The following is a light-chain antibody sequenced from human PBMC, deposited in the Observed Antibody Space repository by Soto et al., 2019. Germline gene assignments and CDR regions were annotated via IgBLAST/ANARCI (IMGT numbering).Light chain of an antibody. CDR1: QSVRNNY. CDR2: ETY. J-gene: IGKJ1*01. V-gene: IGKV3-20*01. Sequence: IVLTQSPDTLSLSPGERVTLSCRASQSVRNNYLAWYQQKPGQAPRLLIYETYRRATGIPDRFSGSGSGIDFTLTISRLEPEDFAMYLCQQYGGSSRTFGLGTKVDIK. CDR3: QQYGGSSRT.